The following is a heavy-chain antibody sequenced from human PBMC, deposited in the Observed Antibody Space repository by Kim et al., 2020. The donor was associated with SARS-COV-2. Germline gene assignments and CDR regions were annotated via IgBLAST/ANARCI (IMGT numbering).Heavy chain of an antibody. V-gene: IGHV3-11*06. D-gene: IGHD6-19*01. CDR3: ARDGDVYSSGKDAFDI. Sequence: SVKDRFTISRDNAKNSLYRQMNSLRAEETAVYYCARDGDVYSSGKDAFDIWGQGTMVTVSS. J-gene: IGHJ3*02.